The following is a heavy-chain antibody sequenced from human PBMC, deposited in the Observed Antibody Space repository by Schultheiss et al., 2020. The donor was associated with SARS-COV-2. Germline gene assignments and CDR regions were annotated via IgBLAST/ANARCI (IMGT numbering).Heavy chain of an antibody. CDR3: ARALGSPYTSPRFDP. J-gene: IGHJ5*02. CDR1: GGSFSGYY. CDR2: INHSGST. Sequence: SETLSLTCAVYGGSFSGYYWSWIRQPPGKGLEWIGEINHSGSTNYNPSLKSRVTISVDTSKNQFSLKLSSVTAADTAVYYCARALGSPYTSPRFDPWGQGTLVTVSS. D-gene: IGHD2-2*02. V-gene: IGHV4-34*01.